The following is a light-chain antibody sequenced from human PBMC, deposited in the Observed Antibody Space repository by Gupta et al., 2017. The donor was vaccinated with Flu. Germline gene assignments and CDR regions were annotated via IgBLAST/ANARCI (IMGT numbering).Light chain of an antibody. V-gene: IGKV1-33*01. Sequence: SSLSASVGGRVNSTGLASQDITSYLSWYKQKQGEAPKPLIYGGSICQTVVPSMLRGRGSGTDVTFTISSRQLEEVATYYCQQNDDLCSLTFGGGTKVEI. CDR1: QDITSY. CDR3: QQNDDLCSLT. CDR2: GGS. J-gene: IGKJ4*01.